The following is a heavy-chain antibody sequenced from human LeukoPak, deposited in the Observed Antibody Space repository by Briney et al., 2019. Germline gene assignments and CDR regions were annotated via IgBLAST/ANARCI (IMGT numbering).Heavy chain of an antibody. CDR1: GGSFSGYY. CDR2: INHSGST. CDR3: AREAAGIGY. V-gene: IGHV4-34*01. Sequence: SETLSLTCAVYGGSFSGYYWSWIRQPPGKGLEWIGEINHSGSTNYNSSLKSRVTISVDTSKNQFPLKLSSVTAADTAVYYCAREAAGIGYWGQGTLVTVSS. J-gene: IGHJ4*02. D-gene: IGHD6-13*01.